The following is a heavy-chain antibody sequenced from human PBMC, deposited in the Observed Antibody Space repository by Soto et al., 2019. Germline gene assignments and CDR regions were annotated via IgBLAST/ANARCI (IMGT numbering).Heavy chain of an antibody. J-gene: IGHJ3*02. D-gene: IGHD3-22*01. CDR2: ISYEGSNK. CDR3: AKDIYFDNSGSSDTFDI. CDR1: GFTFSSYG. V-gene: IGHV3-30*18. Sequence: VGSLRLSCAASGFTFSSYGMHWVRQAPGKGLEWVAIISYEGSNKYYADSVKGRFTVSRDNSQNTPYLEMNSLRAEETALYYRAKDIYFDNSGSSDTFDIWGQGTMVTVSS.